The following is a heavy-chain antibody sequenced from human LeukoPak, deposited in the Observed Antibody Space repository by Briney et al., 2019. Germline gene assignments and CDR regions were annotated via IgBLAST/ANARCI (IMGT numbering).Heavy chain of an antibody. CDR1: GGTFSSYA. Sequence: SVKVSCKASGGTFSSYAISWVRQAPGQGLEWMGGIIPIFGTANYAQKFQGRVTITADESTSTAYMELSSLRSEDTAVYYRARVRVRGDYWFDPWGQGTLVTVSS. CDR3: ARVRVRGDYWFDP. J-gene: IGHJ5*02. V-gene: IGHV1-69*13. D-gene: IGHD2-21*02. CDR2: IIPIFGTA.